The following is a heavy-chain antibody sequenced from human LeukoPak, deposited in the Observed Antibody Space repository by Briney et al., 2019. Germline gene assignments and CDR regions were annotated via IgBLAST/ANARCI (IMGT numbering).Heavy chain of an antibody. J-gene: IGHJ6*03. D-gene: IGHD3-3*02. V-gene: IGHV4-30-4*08. CDR2: IYYSGST. CDR1: GGSISSGDYY. CDR3: ARDKRFSYYYYMDV. Sequence: PSETLSLTCTVSGGSISSGDYYWSWIRQPPGKGLEWIGYIYYSGSTYYNPSLKSRVTISVDTSKNQFSLKLSSVTAADTAVYYCARDKRFSYYYYMDVWGKGTTVTVSS.